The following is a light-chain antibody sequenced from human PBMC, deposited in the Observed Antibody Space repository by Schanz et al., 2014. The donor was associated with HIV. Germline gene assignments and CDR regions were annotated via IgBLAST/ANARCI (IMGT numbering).Light chain of an antibody. J-gene: IGLJ1*01. CDR2: GVF. V-gene: IGLV2-14*02. Sequence: QSALTQPASVSGSPGQSITISCTGTNSDVGSYNLVSWYQQHPGKAPKLVVYGVFDRPSGVSNRFSGSKSGNTASLTIYDLQREDEADYYCSSLSTSGAPLFGTGTKLTVL. CDR3: SSLSTSGAPL. CDR1: NSDVGSYNL.